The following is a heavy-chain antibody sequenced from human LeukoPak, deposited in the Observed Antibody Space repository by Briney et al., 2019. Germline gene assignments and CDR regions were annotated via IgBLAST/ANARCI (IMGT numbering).Heavy chain of an antibody. D-gene: IGHD1-26*01. J-gene: IGHJ5*02. V-gene: IGHV4-39*02. CDR2: IYYSGST. CDR1: GGSISSSSYY. CDR3: AREATGPGSNWFDP. Sequence: SETLSLTCTVSGGSISSSSYYWGWIRQPPGKGLEWIGSIYYSGSTYYNPSLKGRVTISVDTSKNQFSLKLSSVTAADTAVYYCAREATGPGSNWFDPWGQGTLVTVSS.